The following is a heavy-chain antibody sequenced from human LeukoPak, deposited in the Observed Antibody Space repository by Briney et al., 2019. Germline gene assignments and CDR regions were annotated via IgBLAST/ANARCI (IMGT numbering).Heavy chain of an antibody. CDR3: ARYYYDSSGYYHPFDY. D-gene: IGHD3-22*01. Sequence: GGSLRLSCSASGFTFSGHWMSWVRQAPGKGLEWVANIKQDGSEKIYVDSVKGRFTISRDNARNSLYLQMNSLRAEDTAVYYCARYYYDSSGYYHPFDYWGQGTLVTVSS. CDR2: IKQDGSEK. V-gene: IGHV3-7*01. J-gene: IGHJ4*02. CDR1: GFTFSGHW.